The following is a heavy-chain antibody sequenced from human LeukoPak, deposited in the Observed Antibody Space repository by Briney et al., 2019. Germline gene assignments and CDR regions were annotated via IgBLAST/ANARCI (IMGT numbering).Heavy chain of an antibody. CDR3: AKDLGWELPAEAY. J-gene: IGHJ4*02. V-gene: IGHV3-23*01. Sequence: GGSLRLSCVASGFTFDKYVMNWVRQAPGKGLEWLATIYGSGVSISYADSVKGRFTVSSDHSNNTLYLQSNSLRVEDTAMYFCAKDLGWELPAEAYWGQGILVTVSS. D-gene: IGHD1-26*01. CDR2: IYGSGVSI. CDR1: GFTFDKYV.